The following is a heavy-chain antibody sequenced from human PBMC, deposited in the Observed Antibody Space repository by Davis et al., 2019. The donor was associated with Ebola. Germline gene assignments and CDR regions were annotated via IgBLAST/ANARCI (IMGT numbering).Heavy chain of an antibody. CDR2: IIPIFGTG. J-gene: IGHJ4*02. CDR3: ARGGNFDY. Sequence: AASVKVSCKASGYTFTSYGITWVRQAPGQGLEWMGGIIPIFGTGSYAQEFQDRVTITADDSTTTVYMELSRLRSDDTAMYYCARGGNFDYWGQGTLVTVSS. D-gene: IGHD6-13*01. CDR1: GYTFTSYG. V-gene: IGHV1-69*13.